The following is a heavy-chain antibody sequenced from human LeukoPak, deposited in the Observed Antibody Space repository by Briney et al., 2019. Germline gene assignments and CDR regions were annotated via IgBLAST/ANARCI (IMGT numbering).Heavy chain of an antibody. D-gene: IGHD4-17*01. V-gene: IGHV4-59*01. Sequence: SETLSLTCTVSGGSISSYYRSWIRQPPGKGLEWIGYIYYSGSTNYNPSLKSRVTISVDTSKNQFSLKLSSVTAADTAVYYCARALDYGDKLDYWGQGTLVTVSS. J-gene: IGHJ4*02. CDR3: ARALDYGDKLDY. CDR2: IYYSGST. CDR1: GGSISSYY.